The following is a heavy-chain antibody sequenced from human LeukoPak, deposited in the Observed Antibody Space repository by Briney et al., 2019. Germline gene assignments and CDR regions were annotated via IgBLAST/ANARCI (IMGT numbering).Heavy chain of an antibody. CDR2: IYYSGST. D-gene: IGHD2-2*01. CDR1: GGSISTSSYC. V-gene: IGHV4-30-4*08. CDR3: ARGMFVVVPAAMGNWFDP. Sequence: SETLSLTCTVSGGSISTSSYCWGWIRQPPGKGLEWIGYIYYSGSTYYNPSLKSRVTISVDTSKNQFSLKLSSVTAADTAVYYCARGMFVVVPAAMGNWFDPWGQGTLVTVSS. J-gene: IGHJ5*02.